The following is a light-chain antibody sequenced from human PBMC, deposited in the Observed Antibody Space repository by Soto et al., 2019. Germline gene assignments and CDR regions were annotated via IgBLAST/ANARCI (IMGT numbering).Light chain of an antibody. Sequence: QLVLTQPPSASGTPGQRVTISCSGSSSNIGSNTVNWYQQLPGTAPKLLIYSNNQRPSGVPDRFSGSKSGTSASLAISGLQSEDEADYYCAAWDDSLNGPYWVFGGGTQLTVL. CDR2: SNN. CDR3: AAWDDSLNGPYWV. V-gene: IGLV1-44*01. J-gene: IGLJ3*02. CDR1: SSNIGSNT.